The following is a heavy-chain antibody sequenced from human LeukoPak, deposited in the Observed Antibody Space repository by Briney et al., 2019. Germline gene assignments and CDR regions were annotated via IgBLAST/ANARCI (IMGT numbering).Heavy chain of an antibody. CDR2: IYYSGST. CDR3: ARGEGYSNYPYYYYGMDV. Sequence: SETLSLTCTVSGGSISSYYWSWIRQPPGKGLEWIGYIYYSGSTNYNPSLKSRVTISVDTSKNQFSLKLSSVTAADTAVYYCARGEGYSNYPYYYYGMDVWGQGTTVTVSS. CDR1: GGSISSYY. J-gene: IGHJ6*02. V-gene: IGHV4-59*08. D-gene: IGHD4-11*01.